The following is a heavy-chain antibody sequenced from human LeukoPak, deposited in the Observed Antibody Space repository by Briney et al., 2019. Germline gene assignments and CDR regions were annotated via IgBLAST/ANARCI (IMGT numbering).Heavy chain of an antibody. CDR1: GYSISSGYY. J-gene: IGHJ4*02. V-gene: IGHV4-61*02. D-gene: IGHD3-3*01. Sequence: PSETLSLTCTVSGYSISSGYYWGWIRQPAGKGLEWIGRIYTSGSTNYNPSLKRRVTMSLDASRNQFSLRLTSVTAADTAVYFCARDEGVLRFLEYWGQGIQVTVSS. CDR3: ARDEGVLRFLEY. CDR2: IYTSGST.